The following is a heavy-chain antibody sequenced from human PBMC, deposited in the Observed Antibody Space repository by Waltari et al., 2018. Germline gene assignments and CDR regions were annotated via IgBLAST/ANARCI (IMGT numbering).Heavy chain of an antibody. CDR1: GFTFSSYA. J-gene: IGHJ3*02. CDR3: AKFLRVAARDLSDAFDI. D-gene: IGHD3-16*01. CDR2: LSGSGGST. V-gene: IGHV3-23*01. Sequence: VQLLESGGGLVQHGGSLRLYCAASGFTFSSYAMRCVRPAPGTGMEWASALSGSGGSTYYSDAVKGRFTISRYNSKNTLYLQMNSLRAEDTAVYYCAKFLRVAARDLSDAFDIWGQGTMVTVSS.